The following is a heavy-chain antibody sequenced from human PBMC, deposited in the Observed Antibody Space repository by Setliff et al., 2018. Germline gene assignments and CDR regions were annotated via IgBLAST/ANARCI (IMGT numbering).Heavy chain of an antibody. Sequence: SETLSLTCAVSGDSISSGNWWSWVRQPPEKGLEWTGEINHSGNTNYNPSLKSRVTISVDKSTNQFSLKLNSVTAADTAVYYCARMSGFLYMDVWGKGTTVTVSS. D-gene: IGHD3-3*01. V-gene: IGHV4-4*02. J-gene: IGHJ6*03. CDR3: ARMSGFLYMDV. CDR2: INHSGNT. CDR1: GDSISSGNW.